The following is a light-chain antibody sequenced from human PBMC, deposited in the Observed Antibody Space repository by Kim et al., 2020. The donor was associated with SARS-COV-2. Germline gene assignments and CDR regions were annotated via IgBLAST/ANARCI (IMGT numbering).Light chain of an antibody. Sequence: GQSIPIVCTGTRSDVRAYKYVSWYQQHPGKAPKLMIYDVSNRPSGVSNRFSGSKSGNTASLTISGLQAEDEADYYCSSYTSNNTLVFGGGTKVTVL. CDR2: DVS. J-gene: IGLJ2*01. CDR3: SSYTSNNTLV. CDR1: RSDVRAYKY. V-gene: IGLV2-14*03.